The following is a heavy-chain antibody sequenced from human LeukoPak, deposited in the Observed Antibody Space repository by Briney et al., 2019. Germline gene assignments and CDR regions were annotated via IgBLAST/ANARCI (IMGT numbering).Heavy chain of an antibody. J-gene: IGHJ5*02. D-gene: IGHD3-3*01. CDR3: ARVTYYDFWSGYRFDP. CDR1: GFTFSDYY. CDR2: ISSSGSTM. Sequence: GGSLRLSCAASGFTFSDYYMSWIRQAPGKGLEWVSYISSSGSTMYYADSVKGRFTISRDNAKNSLYLQMNSLRAEDTAVYYCARVTYYDFWSGYRFDPWGQGTLVTVSS. V-gene: IGHV3-11*04.